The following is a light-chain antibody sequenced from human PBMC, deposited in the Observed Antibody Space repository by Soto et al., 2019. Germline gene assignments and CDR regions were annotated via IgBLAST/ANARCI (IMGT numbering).Light chain of an antibody. J-gene: IGKJ1*01. CDR2: RAS. CDR3: QQYDDYPWT. Sequence: IQMTQSPSSLSASVGDRVTITCRASQSISTWLAWFQQKPGKAPKLLIYRASSLESGAPSRFSGTGSGTEFTLTISSLQPDDFATYYCQQYDDYPWTFGQGTKVDI. CDR1: QSISTW. V-gene: IGKV1-5*03.